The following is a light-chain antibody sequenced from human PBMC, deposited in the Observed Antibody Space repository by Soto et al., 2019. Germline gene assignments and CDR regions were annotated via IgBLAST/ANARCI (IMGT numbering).Light chain of an antibody. CDR1: QSVSSSY. J-gene: IGKJ1*01. CDR2: GTS. Sequence: EIVLTQSPGTLSLSPGERATLSCRASQSVSSSYLAWYQQKPGQAPRLLIYGTSSRATGIPDRFSGSGSGTDFTLTIRRLEPEAFAVYYFQEYASSPRTFGQGTKVEIK. CDR3: QEYASSPRT. V-gene: IGKV3-20*01.